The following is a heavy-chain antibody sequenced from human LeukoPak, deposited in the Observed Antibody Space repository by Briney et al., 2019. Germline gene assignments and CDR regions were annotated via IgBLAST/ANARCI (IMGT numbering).Heavy chain of an antibody. Sequence: SETLSLTCAVYGGSFSGYYWSWIRQPPGKGLEWIGEINHSGSTNYNPSLKSRVTISVDTSKNQFSLKLSSVTAADTAVYYCARHRYVWGSYRPQEVDYWGQGTPVTVSS. CDR3: ARHRYVWGSYRPQEVDY. CDR1: GGSFSGYY. D-gene: IGHD3-16*02. J-gene: IGHJ4*02. CDR2: INHSGST. V-gene: IGHV4-34*01.